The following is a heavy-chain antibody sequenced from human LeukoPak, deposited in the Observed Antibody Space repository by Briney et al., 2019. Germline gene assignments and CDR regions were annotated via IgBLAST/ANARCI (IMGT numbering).Heavy chain of an antibody. CDR1: GFTFSSYS. CDR2: ISSSSSYI. D-gene: IGHD1-26*01. CDR3: ARGIVGATGTKNYFDY. V-gene: IGHV3-21*01. J-gene: IGHJ4*02. Sequence: GGSLRLSRAASGFTFSSYSMNWVRQAPGKGLEWVSSISSSSSYIYYADSVKGRFTISRDNAKNSLYLQMNSLRAEDTAVYYCARGIVGATGTKNYFDYWGQGTLVTVSS.